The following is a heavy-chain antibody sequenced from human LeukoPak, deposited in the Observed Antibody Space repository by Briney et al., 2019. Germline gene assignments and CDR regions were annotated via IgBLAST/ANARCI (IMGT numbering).Heavy chain of an antibody. CDR2: IRGSGDGK. J-gene: IGHJ1*01. D-gene: IGHD4-17*01. Sequence: GGSLRLSCGASGFTFNHYDVVWVRQGTGEGVEWVSAIRGSGDGKYYADSVTGRFTITRDNSKNMLYLQMNSLRDDDTAVYYCGRDPNGDYVGAFSFQRWGQGTLVTVSS. V-gene: IGHV3-23*01. CDR1: GFTFNHYD. CDR3: GRDPNGDYVGAFSFQR.